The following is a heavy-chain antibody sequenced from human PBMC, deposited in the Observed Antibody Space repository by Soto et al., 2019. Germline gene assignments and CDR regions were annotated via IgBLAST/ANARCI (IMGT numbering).Heavy chain of an antibody. CDR1: GFTFSSYG. Sequence: QVQLVESGGGVVQPGRSLRLSCAASGFTFSSYGMHWVRQAPGKGLEWVAVIWYDGSNKYYADSVKGRFTISRDNSKNTLYLQMNSLRAEDTAVYYCARDSIHLYDFWSDKVGDYWGQGTLVTVSS. V-gene: IGHV3-33*01. D-gene: IGHD3-3*01. CDR2: IWYDGSNK. J-gene: IGHJ4*02. CDR3: ARDSIHLYDFWSDKVGDY.